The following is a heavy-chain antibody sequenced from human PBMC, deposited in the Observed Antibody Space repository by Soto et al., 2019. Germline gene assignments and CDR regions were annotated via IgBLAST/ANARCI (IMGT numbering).Heavy chain of an antibody. CDR1: GGSFSGYY. CDR3: ACHTTHDAFDI. V-gene: IGHV4-34*01. Sequence: SETLSLTCAVYGGSFSGYYWSWIRQPPGKGLEWIGEINHSGSTNYNPSLRSRVTISVDTSKNQFSLKLSSVTAADTAVYYCACHTTHDAFDICGQGTMVTVSS. J-gene: IGHJ3*02. CDR2: INHSGST. D-gene: IGHD1-26*01.